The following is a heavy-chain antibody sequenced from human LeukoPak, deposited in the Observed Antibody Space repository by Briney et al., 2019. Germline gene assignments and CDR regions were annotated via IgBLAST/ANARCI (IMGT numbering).Heavy chain of an antibody. CDR2: IYYSGST. CDR3: ARFNSGYDRSFDY. D-gene: IGHD5-12*01. CDR1: GGSISSSSYY. Sequence: SETLSLTCTVSGGSISSSSYYWGWIRQPPGKGLEWIGSIYYSGSTYYNPSLKSRVTISVDTSKNQFSLKLSSVTAADTAVYYCARFNSGYDRSFDYWGQGTLVTVSS. J-gene: IGHJ4*02. V-gene: IGHV4-39*07.